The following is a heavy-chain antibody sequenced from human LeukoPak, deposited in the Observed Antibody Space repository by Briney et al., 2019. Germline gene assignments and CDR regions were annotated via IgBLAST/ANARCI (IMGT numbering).Heavy chain of an antibody. CDR3: ARAPASIAARPLDY. V-gene: IGHV3-23*01. D-gene: IGHD6-6*01. J-gene: IGHJ4*02. CDR2: ITGDATST. CDR1: GFTFSTYG. Sequence: GGSLRLSCAASGFTFSTYGMHWVRQAPGKGLEWVSGITGDATSTYYADSVKGRFSISRDNSKNTLYLQMNSLRAEDTAVYYCARAPASIAARPLDYWGQGTLVTVSS.